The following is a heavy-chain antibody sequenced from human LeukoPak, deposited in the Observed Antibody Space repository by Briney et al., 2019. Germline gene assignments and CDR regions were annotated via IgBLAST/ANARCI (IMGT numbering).Heavy chain of an antibody. D-gene: IGHD3-22*01. CDR3: ARDSSYDSSGYSYYYYYYGMDV. J-gene: IGHJ6*02. CDR2: ISYDGSNK. V-gene: IGHV3-30-3*01. Sequence: GGSLRLSCAASGFTFSSYAMHWVRQAPGKGLEWVAVISYDGSNKYYADSVKGRFTISRDNSKNTLYLQMNSLRAEDTAVYYCARDSSYDSSGYSYYYYYYGMDVWGQGTTVTVSS. CDR1: GFTFSSYA.